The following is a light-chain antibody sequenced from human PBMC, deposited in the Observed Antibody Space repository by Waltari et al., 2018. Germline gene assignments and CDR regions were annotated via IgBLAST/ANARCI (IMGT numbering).Light chain of an antibody. CDR2: AAS. CDR3: QQSYNIPPS. J-gene: IGKJ1*01. Sequence: DIQMTQSPSSLSASVGDTVTITCRASQSIGSFLNWHQQKPGKAPKLLIYAASTLESGVPSRFSGRESGTDFTLTITSLRPEDFATYYCQQSYNIPPSFGQGTKVEIK. V-gene: IGKV1-39*01. CDR1: QSIGSF.